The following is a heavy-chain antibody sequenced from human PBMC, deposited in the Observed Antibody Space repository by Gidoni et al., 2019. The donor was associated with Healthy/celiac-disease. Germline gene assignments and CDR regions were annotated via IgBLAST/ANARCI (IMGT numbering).Heavy chain of an antibody. CDR2: IIPIFGTA. J-gene: IGHJ1*01. Sequence: QVQLVQAGAEVKKPGSSVKVSCKAAGGTVSSYAISWVRQAPGQGLEWMGGIIPIFGTANYAPKFQGRVTIPADESTSTAYMELNSLKSEDTAVYYCAGARAGVPGSSWYRDFQHWGQGTLVTVSS. CDR1: GGTVSSYA. V-gene: IGHV1-69*01. D-gene: IGHD6-13*01. CDR3: AGARAGVPGSSWYRDFQH.